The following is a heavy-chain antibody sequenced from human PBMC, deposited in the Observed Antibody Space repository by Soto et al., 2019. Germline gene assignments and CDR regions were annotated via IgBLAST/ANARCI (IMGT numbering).Heavy chain of an antibody. D-gene: IGHD6-19*01. CDR2: ISSSSSYT. Sequence: GGSLRLSCAAPGFTSSDYYMSWIRQAPGKGLEWVSYISSSSSYTNYADSVKGRFTISRDNAKNSLYLQMNSLRAEDTAVYYCARGRAVAGNDYWGQGTLVTVSS. J-gene: IGHJ4*02. CDR3: ARGRAVAGNDY. V-gene: IGHV3-11*06. CDR1: GFTSSDYY.